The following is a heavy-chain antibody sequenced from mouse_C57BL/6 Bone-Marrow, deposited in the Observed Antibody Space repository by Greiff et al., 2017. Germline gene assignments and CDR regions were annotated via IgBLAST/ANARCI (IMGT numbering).Heavy chain of an antibody. D-gene: IGHD2-3*01. CDR1: GYTFTSYW. J-gene: IGHJ4*01. V-gene: IGHV1-64*01. Sequence: QVQLQQPGAELVKPGASVKLSCKASGYTFTSYWMHWVKQRPGQGLEWIGMIHPNSGSTNYNEKFKSKATLTVDKSSSTAYMQPSSLTSEDSAVYYCAAERWLPLSAMDYWGQGTSVTVSS. CDR3: AAERWLPLSAMDY. CDR2: IHPNSGST.